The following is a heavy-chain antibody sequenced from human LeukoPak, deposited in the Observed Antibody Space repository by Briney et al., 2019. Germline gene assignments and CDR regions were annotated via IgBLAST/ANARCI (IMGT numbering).Heavy chain of an antibody. CDR3: GKERATYHWFYVEPFDV. J-gene: IGHJ3*01. CDR1: GFTFSSYP. CDR2: ISDSALST. Sequence: GGSLRLSCAASGFTFSSYPMSWVRQTPGKGLEWVSRISDSALSTYYTDSVKGRFTTSRDNSKNTLYLQMNSLRAEDTAVYYCGKERATYHWFYVEPFDVWGRGTVITVSS. V-gene: IGHV3-23*01. D-gene: IGHD2/OR15-2a*01.